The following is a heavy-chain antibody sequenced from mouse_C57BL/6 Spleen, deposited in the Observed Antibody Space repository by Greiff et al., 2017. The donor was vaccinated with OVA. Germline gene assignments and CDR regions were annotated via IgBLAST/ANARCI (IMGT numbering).Heavy chain of an antibody. J-gene: IGHJ2*01. Sequence: VQLQQSGAELVRPGASVKLSCKASGYTFTDYYINWVKQRPGQGLEWIARIYPGSGNTYYNEKFKGKATLTAEKSSSTAYMQLSSLTSEDSAVYFCAREDYYGSSYDFDYWGQGTTLTVSS. V-gene: IGHV1-76*01. CDR3: AREDYYGSSYDFDY. CDR2: IYPGSGNT. CDR1: GYTFTDYY. D-gene: IGHD1-1*01.